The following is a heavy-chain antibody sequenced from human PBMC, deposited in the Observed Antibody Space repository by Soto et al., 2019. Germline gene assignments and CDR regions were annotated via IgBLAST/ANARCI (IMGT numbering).Heavy chain of an antibody. CDR1: GFPFSTYW. J-gene: IGHJ4*02. V-gene: IGHV3-74*01. CDR2: ISSDGSNT. D-gene: IGHD1-20*01. Sequence: EVQLVQSGGGLVQPGGSLRLSCAASGFPFSTYWMHWVRQAPGKGLVWVSRISSDGSNTNYADFVKGRFTISRDNAKNTLYLQMNSLRAEDTAVYYCARHMTGTTGIFDYWGPGTPVTVSS. CDR3: ARHMTGTTGIFDY.